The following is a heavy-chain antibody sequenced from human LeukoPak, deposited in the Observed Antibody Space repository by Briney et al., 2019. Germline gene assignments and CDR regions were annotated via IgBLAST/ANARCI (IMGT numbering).Heavy chain of an antibody. Sequence: PGGSLRLSCAASGFIFSKYWMSWVRQAPGKGLEWVANIKQDGSEKYYVDSVKGRFTISRDNAKNSLYLQMNSLRAEDTAVYYCARGYSGTYWGQGTLVTVSS. CDR3: ARGYSGTY. CDR2: IKQDGSEK. J-gene: IGHJ4*02. V-gene: IGHV3-7*03. CDR1: GFIFSKYW. D-gene: IGHD1-26*01.